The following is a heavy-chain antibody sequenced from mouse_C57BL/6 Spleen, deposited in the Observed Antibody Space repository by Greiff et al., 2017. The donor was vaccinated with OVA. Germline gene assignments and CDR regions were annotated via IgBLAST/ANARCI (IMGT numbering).Heavy chain of an antibody. J-gene: IGHJ2*01. CDR2: INPSSGYT. Sequence: QVQLQQSGAELAKPGASVKLSCKASGYTFTSYWMHWVKQRPGQGLEWIGYINPSSGYTKYNQKFKDKATLTADKSSSTAYMQLSSLTSEDSAVYYCASWYYGSTFYFDYWGQGTTLTVSS. CDR1: GYTFTSYW. D-gene: IGHD1-1*01. V-gene: IGHV1-7*01. CDR3: ASWYYGSTFYFDY.